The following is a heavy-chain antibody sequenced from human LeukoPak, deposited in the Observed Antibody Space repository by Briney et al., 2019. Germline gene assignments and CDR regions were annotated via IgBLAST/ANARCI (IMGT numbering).Heavy chain of an antibody. CDR3: ARGATDGRDGYNTSPRLFDH. CDR1: GYTFTSYG. Sequence: ASVTVSCTASGYTFTSYGISWVRQAPGQGLEWMGWINTYNGNTNYAQKLQGRVTMTRDTSTGTSYMELRSLISDDTAVYYCARGATDGRDGYNTSPRLFDHWGQGTLVTVSS. D-gene: IGHD5-24*01. J-gene: IGHJ4*02. CDR2: INTYNGNT. V-gene: IGHV1-18*01.